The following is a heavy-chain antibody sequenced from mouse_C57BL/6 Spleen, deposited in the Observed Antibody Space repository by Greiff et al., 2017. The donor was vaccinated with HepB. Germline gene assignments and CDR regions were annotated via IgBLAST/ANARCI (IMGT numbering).Heavy chain of an antibody. Sequence: EVKLMESGGGLVKPGGSLKLSCAASGFTFSSYAMSWVRQTPEKRLEWVATISDCGSYTYYPDNVKGRFTISRDNAKNNLYLQMSHLKSEDTAMYYCARDPRYGSRDWYFDVWGTGTTVTVSS. D-gene: IGHD1-1*01. CDR3: ARDPRYGSRDWYFDV. J-gene: IGHJ1*03. CDR1: GFTFSSYA. V-gene: IGHV5-4*01. CDR2: ISDCGSYT.